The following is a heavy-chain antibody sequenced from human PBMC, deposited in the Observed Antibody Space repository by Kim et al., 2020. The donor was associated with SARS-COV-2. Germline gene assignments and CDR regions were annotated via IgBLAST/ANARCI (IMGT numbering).Heavy chain of an antibody. CDR3: ARDRAGGPIFGVVSDPDKTATWFDP. CDR2: ISAYNGNT. J-gene: IGHJ5*02. D-gene: IGHD3-3*01. CDR1: GYTFTSYG. V-gene: IGHV1-18*01. Sequence: ASVKVSCKASGYTFTSYGISWVRQAPGQGLEWMGWISAYNGNTNYAQKLQGRVTMTTDTSTGTAYMELRSLRSDDTAVYYCARDRAGGPIFGVVSDPDKTATWFDPSGAGTLVTVSS.